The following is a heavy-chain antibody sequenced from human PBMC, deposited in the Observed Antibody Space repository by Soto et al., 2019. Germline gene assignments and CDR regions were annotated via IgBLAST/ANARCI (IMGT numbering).Heavy chain of an antibody. J-gene: IGHJ6*02. V-gene: IGHV4-61*08. CDR3: ARDLWCYCGTDSYPLDV. CDR1: GDYVSRGANH. Sequence: LSLTCSVSGDYVSRGANHWSWIRQPPGKGLEWIGYVYYSGSTSYNPSLETGVTISVDTSKNQFSLKLNSVTAADTAVYYCARDLWCYCGTDSYPLDVWCQGTTVTVSS. CDR2: VYYSGST. D-gene: IGHD2-21*02.